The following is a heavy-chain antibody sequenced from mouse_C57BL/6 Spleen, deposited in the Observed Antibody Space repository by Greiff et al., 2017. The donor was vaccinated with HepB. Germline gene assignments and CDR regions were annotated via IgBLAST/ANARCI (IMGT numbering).Heavy chain of an antibody. V-gene: IGHV5-17*01. CDR1: GFTFSDYG. CDR3: ATDSYYYAMDY. J-gene: IGHJ4*01. CDR2: ISSGSSTI. Sequence: DVQLVESGGGLVKPGGSLKLSCAASGFTFSDYGMHWVRQAPEKGLEWVAYISSGSSTIYYADTVKGRVTITRDNAKNTLFLQMTSLRSDDTAMYYCATDSYYYAMDYWGQGTSVTVSS.